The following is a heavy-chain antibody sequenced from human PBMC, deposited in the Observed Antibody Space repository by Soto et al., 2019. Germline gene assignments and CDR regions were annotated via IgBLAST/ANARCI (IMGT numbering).Heavy chain of an antibody. Sequence: GGSLRLSCAASGFTFNRYALSWVRQAPGKGLEWVSDISFSGGSIYYAESVKGRFTISRDNSKDTLYLQMNSLRAEDTAVYYCAKRVINNLAIGPAYDYWGQGTLVTVSS. CDR2: ISFSGGSI. J-gene: IGHJ4*02. V-gene: IGHV3-23*01. D-gene: IGHD3-16*01. CDR1: GFTFNRYA. CDR3: AKRVINNLAIGPAYDY.